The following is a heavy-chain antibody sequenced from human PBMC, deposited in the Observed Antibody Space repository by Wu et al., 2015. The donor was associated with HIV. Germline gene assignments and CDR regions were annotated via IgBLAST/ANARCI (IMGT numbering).Heavy chain of an antibody. CDR2: VNPRSGET. CDR3: VRDMYSGATPDF. Sequence: QVSLLQSGADVKTPGASVRVSCKTSGYNFIDYHVLWMRQAPGQRPEFIGCVNPRSGETGYARKFWGRVTMTRDTPITTVYMDLSRLTSDDTATYFCVRDMYSGATPDFWGQGTLVTVSS. D-gene: IGHD3/OR15-3a*01. V-gene: IGHV1-2*02. CDR1: GYNFIDYH. J-gene: IGHJ4*02.